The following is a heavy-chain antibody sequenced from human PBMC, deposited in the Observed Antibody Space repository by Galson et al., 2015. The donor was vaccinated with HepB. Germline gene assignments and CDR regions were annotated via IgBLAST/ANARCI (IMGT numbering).Heavy chain of an antibody. V-gene: IGHV1-46*01. Sequence: SVKVSCKASGYTFTSYYMHWVRQAPGQGLEWMGIINPSGGSTSYAQKFQGRVTMTRDTSTSTVYMELSSLRSEDTAVYYCARGVVVVPAAIEFSLDYWGQGTLVTVSS. CDR1: GYTFTSYY. CDR3: ARGVVVVPAAIEFSLDY. D-gene: IGHD2-2*01. J-gene: IGHJ4*02. CDR2: INPSGGST.